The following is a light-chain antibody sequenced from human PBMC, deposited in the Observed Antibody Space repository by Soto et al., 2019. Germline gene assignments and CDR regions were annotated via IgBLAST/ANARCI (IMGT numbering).Light chain of an antibody. CDR3: QQYTNCPALT. Sequence: EIVMPQSPATLSVSPGERATLSCRASQSVSSNLAWYQQKPGQAPRLLIYGASTRATGIPARFSGSGSGTEFTRAISSLQFEDFAVYYWQQYTNCPALTFGGGTKGEI. J-gene: IGKJ4*01. V-gene: IGKV3-15*01. CDR2: GAS. CDR1: QSVSSN.